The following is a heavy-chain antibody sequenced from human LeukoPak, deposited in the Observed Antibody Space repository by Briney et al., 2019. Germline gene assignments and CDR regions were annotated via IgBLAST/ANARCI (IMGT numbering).Heavy chain of an antibody. V-gene: IGHV3-23*01. J-gene: IGHJ4*02. CDR3: AKVFRSSWYYFDY. Sequence: GGSLRLSCAASGFTFSSYAMSWVRQAPGKGLEWVSAISGSGGSTYYADSVKGRFTISRDNSKNTLYLQMTSLRAEDTAVYYCAKVFRSSWYYFDYWGQGTLVTVSS. D-gene: IGHD6-13*01. CDR1: GFTFSSYA. CDR2: ISGSGGST.